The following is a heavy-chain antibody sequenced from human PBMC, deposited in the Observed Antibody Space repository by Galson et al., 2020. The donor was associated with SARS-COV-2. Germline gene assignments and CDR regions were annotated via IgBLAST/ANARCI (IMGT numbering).Heavy chain of an antibody. V-gene: IGHV3-48*03. Sequence: GGSLRLSCAASGFPFSSYEMNWVRQAPGKGLEWVSYISSSGSTIYYADSVKGRFTISRDNAKNSLYLQMNSLRAEDTAVYYCARDGIIRYFDWLVGAFDIWGQGTMVTVSS. CDR2: ISSSGSTI. J-gene: IGHJ3*02. CDR1: GFPFSSYE. D-gene: IGHD3-9*01. CDR3: ARDGIIRYFDWLVGAFDI.